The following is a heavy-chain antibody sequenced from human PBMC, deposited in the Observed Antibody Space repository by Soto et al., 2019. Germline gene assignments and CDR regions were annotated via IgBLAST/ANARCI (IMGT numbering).Heavy chain of an antibody. J-gene: IGHJ4*02. CDR1: GGSISSGDYY. CDR2: IYYSGST. V-gene: IGHV4-30-4*01. Sequence: PSETLSLTCTVSGGSISSGDYYWSWIRQPPGKGLEWIGYIYYSGSTYYNPSLKSRVTISVDTSKNQSSLKLSSVTAADTAVYYCESMVRGRVGDYWGQGTLVTVSS. D-gene: IGHD3-10*01. CDR3: ESMVRGRVGDY.